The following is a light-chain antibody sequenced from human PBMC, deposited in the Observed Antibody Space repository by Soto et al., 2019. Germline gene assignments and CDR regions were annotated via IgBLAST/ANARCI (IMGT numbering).Light chain of an antibody. CDR1: QSVSSSY. CDR3: RQYGSSPPWT. Sequence: EIVLTQSPGTLSLSPGERATLSCRASQSVSSSYLAWYQQKPGQAPRLLIYGASSRATGIPDRFSGSGSGTDFTLTISRLEPEDFAVYYCRQYGSSPPWTFGQGTKVDNK. V-gene: IGKV3-20*01. CDR2: GAS. J-gene: IGKJ1*01.